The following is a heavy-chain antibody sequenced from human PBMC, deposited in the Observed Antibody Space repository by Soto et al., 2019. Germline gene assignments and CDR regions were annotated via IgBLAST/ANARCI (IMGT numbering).Heavy chain of an antibody. CDR1: GGCSSSGNYY. CDR2: IYYSGST. J-gene: IGHJ4*02. D-gene: IGHD3-22*01. CDR3: ARAGTYFYDSSDYYNFDS. Sequence: TLSLTCVVSGGCSSSGNYYWSWIRQHPGKGLEWIGYIYYSGSTYYNPSLKSRVTIPVETSKNHFSLKLSSVTAADTAVYYCARAGTYFYDSSDYYNFDSWAPVTLVTVS. V-gene: IGHV4-31*11.